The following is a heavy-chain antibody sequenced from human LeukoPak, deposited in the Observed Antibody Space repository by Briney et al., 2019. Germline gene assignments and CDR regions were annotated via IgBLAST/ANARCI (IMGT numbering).Heavy chain of an antibody. D-gene: IGHD1-20*01. Sequence: GASVKVSCKASGYTFNNYYMHWVRQAPGQGLERMGWINPKSGATNYAQKFQGRVTMTRDTSISTAYMELRRLRSDDTAVYYCAREGPTYNWKRDWFDPWGQGTLVTVSS. CDR2: INPKSGAT. CDR1: GYTFNNYY. J-gene: IGHJ5*02. CDR3: AREGPTYNWKRDWFDP. V-gene: IGHV1-2*02.